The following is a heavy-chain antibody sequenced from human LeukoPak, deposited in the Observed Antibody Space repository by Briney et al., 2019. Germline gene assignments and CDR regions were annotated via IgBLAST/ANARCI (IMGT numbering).Heavy chain of an antibody. Sequence: GESLKISCKGSGYSFSTYWIAWVRQMPGKGLEWMGIIYPGDSDTRYSPSFQGQVTISADTSINTAYLQWSSLKASDTAIYYCARETSTAGSFRFWGQGTLVTVSS. V-gene: IGHV5-51*01. CDR2: IYPGDSDT. CDR3: ARETSTAGSFRF. D-gene: IGHD4-17*01. J-gene: IGHJ4*02. CDR1: GYSFSTYW.